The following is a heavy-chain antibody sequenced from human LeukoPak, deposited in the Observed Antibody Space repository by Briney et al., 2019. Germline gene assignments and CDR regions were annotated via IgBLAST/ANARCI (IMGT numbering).Heavy chain of an antibody. CDR3: ARDFGPNDSSTNWFDP. Sequence: SETLSLTCTVSGGSISSSSYYWGWIRQPPGKGLEWIGSFYYSGSTYYNPSPKSRVTISVDTSKNQFSLKLSSVTAADTAVYYCARDFGPNDSSTNWFDPWGQGTLVTVSS. V-gene: IGHV4-39*07. CDR1: GGSISSSSYY. J-gene: IGHJ5*02. D-gene: IGHD3-22*01. CDR2: FYYSGST.